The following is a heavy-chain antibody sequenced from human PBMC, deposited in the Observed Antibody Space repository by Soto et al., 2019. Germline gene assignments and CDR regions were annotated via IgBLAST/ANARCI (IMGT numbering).Heavy chain of an antibody. CDR1: GDGFSNYG. V-gene: IGHV1-18*01. D-gene: IGHD3-22*01. CDR3: ARVWYYDSSGYYAFDY. J-gene: IGHJ4*02. Sequence: ASVKVSCKASGDGFSNYGFSWVRQAPGQGLEWMGWISAYDGQTNYTKKFQGGVTMTTGTSSSTAYMELRSLRSDDTAVYYCARVWYYDSSGYYAFDYWGLGTLVTVSS. CDR2: ISAYDGQT.